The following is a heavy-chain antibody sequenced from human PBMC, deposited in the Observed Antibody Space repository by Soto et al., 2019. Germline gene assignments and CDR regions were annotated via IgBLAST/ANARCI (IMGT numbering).Heavy chain of an antibody. D-gene: IGHD2-2*01. CDR1: GYTFTSYA. Sequence: QVQLVQSGAEVKKPGASVKVSCKASGYTFTSYAMHWVRQAPGQSLDWMGWINAGNGSTKYSQKFQGRVTITRDTSANTAYMELSSLRSEDTAVCYCARTSLVPAVMVAWFAPWGQGTLVTVSS. CDR2: INAGNGST. CDR3: ARTSLVPAVMVAWFAP. V-gene: IGHV1-3*01. J-gene: IGHJ5*02.